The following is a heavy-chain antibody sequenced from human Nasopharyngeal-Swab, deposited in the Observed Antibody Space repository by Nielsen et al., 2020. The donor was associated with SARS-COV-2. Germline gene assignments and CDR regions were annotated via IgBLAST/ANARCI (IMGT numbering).Heavy chain of an antibody. Sequence: WIRQPPGKGLEWTGYIYYSGSTHYNPSLKSRVTISVDTSKNQFSLKLSSVTAADTAVYYCARAVVWVGAAPSAVWGYFDYWGQGTLVTVSS. CDR3: ARAVVWVGAAPSAVWGYFDY. D-gene: IGHD2-15*01. CDR2: IYYSGST. J-gene: IGHJ4*02. V-gene: IGHV4-30-4*01.